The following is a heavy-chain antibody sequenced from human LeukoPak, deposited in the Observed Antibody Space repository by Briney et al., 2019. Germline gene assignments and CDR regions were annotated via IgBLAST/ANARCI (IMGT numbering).Heavy chain of an antibody. V-gene: IGHV3-73*01. Sequence: GGSVRLSCAASGFTFSGSAIQWVRQASGKGLEGVGRIRSRANNYATAYAASVKGRFTISRDDSTKTAFLQMSSLRTEDTAVYYCTVSHDYGDYWGQGTLVTVSP. CDR2: IRSRANNYAT. J-gene: IGHJ4*02. CDR3: TVSHDYGDY. CDR1: GFTFSGSA. D-gene: IGHD3-16*02.